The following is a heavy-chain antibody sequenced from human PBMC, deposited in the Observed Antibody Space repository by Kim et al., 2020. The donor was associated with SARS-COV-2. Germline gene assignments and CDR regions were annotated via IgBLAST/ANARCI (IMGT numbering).Heavy chain of an antibody. D-gene: IGHD3-16*01. V-gene: IGHV3-64D*09. J-gene: IGHJ4*02. Sequence: STYYADSVKGRFTISRDNSKNTLYLQMSSLRAEDTAVYYCVKKGGGFYRNWGQGTLVTVSS. CDR2: ST. CDR3: VKKGGGFYRN.